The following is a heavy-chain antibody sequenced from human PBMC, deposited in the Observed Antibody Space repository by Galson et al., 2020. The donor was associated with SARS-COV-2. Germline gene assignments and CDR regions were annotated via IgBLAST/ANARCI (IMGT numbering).Heavy chain of an antibody. J-gene: IGHJ6*03. Sequence: GGSLRLSCEASEFIFSYYNMHWVRQAPGKGLEWVTTISYEGNNEFYADSVKGRFTVSRDNSKNTLYLHMSSLRVEDTAVYYCARDLFVSGYGGYYMDVWGKGSAVTVS. V-gene: IGHV3-30-3*01. CDR1: EFIFSYYN. D-gene: IGHD5-12*01. CDR2: ISYEGNNE. CDR3: ARDLFVSGYGGYYMDV.